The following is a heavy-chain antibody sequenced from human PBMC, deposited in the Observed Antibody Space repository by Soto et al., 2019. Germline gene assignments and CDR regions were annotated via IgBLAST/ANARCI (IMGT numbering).Heavy chain of an antibody. J-gene: IGHJ4*02. CDR1: GYTFTSYD. V-gene: IGHV1-8*01. D-gene: IGHD6-19*01. Sequence: ASVKVSCKASGYTFTSYDMNWVRQATGQGLEWMGWMNPNSGNTGYAQKFQGRVTMTRNTSISTAYMELSSLRSEDTAVYYCARYEYSSGTFDYWGQGTLVTVSS. CDR3: ARYEYSSGTFDY. CDR2: MNPNSGNT.